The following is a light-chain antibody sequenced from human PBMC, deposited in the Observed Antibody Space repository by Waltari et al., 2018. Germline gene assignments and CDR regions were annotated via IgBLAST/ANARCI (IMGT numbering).Light chain of an antibody. CDR3: HQYNDWPPT. CDR1: QRVSTN. CDR2: GAA. Sequence: EVVMTQSPATLSVSPGERATLSCRASQRVSTNLAWSQQKPGQAPRPLIDGAAVLATDSPAQFSGSGSGTEFTLTISSLQSEDFAVYYCHQYNDWPPTFGQGTTVEIK. V-gene: IGKV3-15*01. J-gene: IGKJ1*01.